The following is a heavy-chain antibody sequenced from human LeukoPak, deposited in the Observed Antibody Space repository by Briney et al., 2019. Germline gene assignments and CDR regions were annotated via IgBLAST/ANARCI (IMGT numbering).Heavy chain of an antibody. CDR1: GFSFSSDW. Sequence: GGSLRLSCAASGFSFSSDWMYSVRQGPGKWLVWVSRVNVDGSRTDYADSVKGRFTISRDNAKNTLYLQMNSLRAEDTAVYYCASHSGSYFDRNNWFDSWGQGTLVTVSS. CDR2: VNVDGSRT. V-gene: IGHV3-74*01. J-gene: IGHJ5*01. D-gene: IGHD1-26*01. CDR3: ASHSGSYFDRNNWFDS.